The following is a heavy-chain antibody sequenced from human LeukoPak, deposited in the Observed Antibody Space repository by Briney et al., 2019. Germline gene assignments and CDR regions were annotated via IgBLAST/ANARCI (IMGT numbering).Heavy chain of an antibody. CDR1: GYTFTSYG. J-gene: IGHJ5*02. V-gene: IGHV1-18*01. Sequence: SSVKVSCKASGYTFTSYGISWVRQAPGQGLEWMGWISAYNGNTNYAQKLQGRVTMTTDTSTSTAYMELRSLRSDDTAVYYCARSLARQLVPKNNWFDPWGQGTLVTVSS. CDR3: ARSLARQLVPKNNWFDP. CDR2: ISAYNGNT. D-gene: IGHD6-13*01.